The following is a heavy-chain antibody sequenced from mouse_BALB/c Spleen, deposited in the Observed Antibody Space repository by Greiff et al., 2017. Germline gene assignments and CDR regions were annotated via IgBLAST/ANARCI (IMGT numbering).Heavy chain of an antibody. CDR2: IWGDGST. Sequence: VQLVESGPGLVAPSQSLSITCTVSGFSLTGYGVNWVRQPPGKGLEWLGMIWGDGSTDYNSALKSRLSISKDNSKSQVFLKMNSLQTDDTARYYCARALYYGNYLYYFDYWGQGTTLTVSS. D-gene: IGHD2-1*01. V-gene: IGHV2-6-7*01. CDR1: GFSLTGYG. J-gene: IGHJ2*01. CDR3: ARALYYGNYLYYFDY.